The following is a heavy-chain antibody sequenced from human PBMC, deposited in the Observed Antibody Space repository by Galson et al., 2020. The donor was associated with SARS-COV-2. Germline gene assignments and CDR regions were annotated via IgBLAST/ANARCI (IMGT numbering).Heavy chain of an antibody. CDR1: GFTFNAYA. CDR3: AKDPNGDYVGAFDY. CDR2: IRASGGNT. V-gene: IGHV3-23*01. J-gene: IGHJ4*02. D-gene: IGHD4-17*01. Sequence: GESLKISCVVSGFTFNAYAMTWVRQAPGKGLEWVAAIRASGGNTYYADSVKGRFTISRDNSKNTLYLQMNSLRAEDTAIYYCAKDPNGDYVGAFDYWGQGTLVTVSS.